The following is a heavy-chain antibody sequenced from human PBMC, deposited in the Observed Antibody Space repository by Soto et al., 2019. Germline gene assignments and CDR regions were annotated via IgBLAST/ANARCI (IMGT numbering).Heavy chain of an antibody. V-gene: IGHV3-30*18. Sequence: GGSLRLSCAASGFTFSSYGMHWVRQAPGKGLEWVAVISYDGSNKYYADSVKGRFTISRDNSKNTLYLQMNSLRAEDTAVYYCAKDLWFGELPFYYYYGMDVWGQGTTVTVSS. D-gene: IGHD3-10*01. CDR3: AKDLWFGELPFYYYYGMDV. J-gene: IGHJ6*02. CDR1: GFTFSSYG. CDR2: ISYDGSNK.